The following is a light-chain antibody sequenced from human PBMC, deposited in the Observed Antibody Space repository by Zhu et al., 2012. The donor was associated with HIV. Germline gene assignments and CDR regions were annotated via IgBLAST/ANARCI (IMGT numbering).Light chain of an antibody. J-gene: IGKJ5*01. V-gene: IGKV3-11*01. CDR1: QSISTY. Sequence: EGVLTQFPATLSLSPGDRATLSCRAGQSISTYLAWYQQKPGQAPRLLIYDASNRPPGTPDRFSGSGSGADFTLTISSLEPEDFAVYYCQQRTPWPPNAFGQGTRLELN. CDR3: QQRTPWPPNA. CDR2: DAS.